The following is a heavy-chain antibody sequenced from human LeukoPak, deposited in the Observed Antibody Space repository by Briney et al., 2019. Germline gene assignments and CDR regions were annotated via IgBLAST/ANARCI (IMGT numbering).Heavy chain of an antibody. CDR2: FDPKHDET. D-gene: IGHD6-13*01. Sequence: GASVKVSCKVSGYNFTEFSMHWVRQAPGKGLEWMGGFDPKHDETVAAQKFQGRVTMTEDTSTDTAYMELSSLTSEDTAVYYCTTENLVPGDGAPPGPWRGWFDPWGQGTLVTVSS. J-gene: IGHJ5*02. CDR3: TTENLVPGDGAPPGPWRGWFDP. CDR1: GYNFTEFS. V-gene: IGHV1-24*01.